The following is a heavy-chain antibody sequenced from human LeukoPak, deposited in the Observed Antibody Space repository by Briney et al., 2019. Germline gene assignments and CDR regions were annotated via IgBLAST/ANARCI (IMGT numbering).Heavy chain of an antibody. CDR1: GFTFSTYA. V-gene: IGHV3-23*01. J-gene: IGHJ4*02. D-gene: IGHD6-19*01. CDR2: ISGSGGDT. Sequence: GGSLRLSCAASGFTFSTYAMSWVRQAPGRGLEWVSLISGSGGDTYYADSVKGRFTIPRDNSKNTLFLQMSSLRAEDTAVYYCAKDLYSSGWSYYFDYWGQGTLVTVSS. CDR3: AKDLYSSGWSYYFDY.